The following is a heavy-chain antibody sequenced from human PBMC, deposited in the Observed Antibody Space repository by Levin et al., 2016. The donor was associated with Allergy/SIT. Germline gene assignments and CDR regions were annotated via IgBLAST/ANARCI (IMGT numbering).Heavy chain of an antibody. Sequence: GESLKISCAASGVTFVHWVRQAPGKGLVWVSFINYDGSGTGYADSVRGRFTISRDNAKNTVYLQMNSLRVEDTAVYYCARGRDYGMDVWGQGATVTVSS. CDR1: GVTFV. J-gene: IGHJ6*02. CDR2: INYDGSGT. V-gene: IGHV3-74*01. CDR3: ARGRDYGMDV.